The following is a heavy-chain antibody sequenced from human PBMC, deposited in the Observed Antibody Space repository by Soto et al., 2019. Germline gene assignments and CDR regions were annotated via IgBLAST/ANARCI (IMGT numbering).Heavy chain of an antibody. Sequence: EVQLVESGGGLVQPGGSLRLSCAASGFTVSSNYMSWVRQAPGKGLEWVSVIYSGGSTYYADYVKGRFTISRDNSKKTLYLQMNSLSAEDTAVYYCARAATSHGDYYYYMDVWGKGITVTVSS. V-gene: IGHV3-66*01. CDR3: ARAATSHGDYYYYMDV. J-gene: IGHJ6*03. CDR2: IYSGGST. D-gene: IGHD6-25*01. CDR1: GFTVSSNY.